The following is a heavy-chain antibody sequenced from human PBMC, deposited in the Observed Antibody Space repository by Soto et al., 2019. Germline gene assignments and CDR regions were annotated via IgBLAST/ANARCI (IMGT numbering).Heavy chain of an antibody. CDR1: GGSISSSSYY. J-gene: IGHJ6*02. Sequence: QLQLQESGPGLVKPSETLSLTCTVSGGSISSSSYYWGWIRQPPGKGLEWIGSIYYSGSTYYNPSLKSRVTISVDTSKNQFSLKLSSVTAADTAVYYCASSSIAARPGTDYYYYGMDVWGQGTTVTVSS. V-gene: IGHV4-39*01. D-gene: IGHD6-6*01. CDR2: IYYSGST. CDR3: ASSSIAARPGTDYYYYGMDV.